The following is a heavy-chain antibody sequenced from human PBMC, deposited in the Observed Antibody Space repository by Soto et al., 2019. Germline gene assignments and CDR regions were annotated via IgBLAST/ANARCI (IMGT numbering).Heavy chain of an antibody. D-gene: IGHD4-17*01. CDR1: GFTFSSYD. CDR2: IGTAGDP. CDR3: ARAGDDYGDSDWYFDL. V-gene: IGHV3-13*05. Sequence: GGSLRLSCAASGFTFSSYDMHWVRQATGKGLEWVSAIGTAGDPYYPGSVKGRFTISRENAKNSLYLQMSSLRAGDTAVYYCARAGDDYGDSDWYFDLWGRGTLVTVSS. J-gene: IGHJ2*01.